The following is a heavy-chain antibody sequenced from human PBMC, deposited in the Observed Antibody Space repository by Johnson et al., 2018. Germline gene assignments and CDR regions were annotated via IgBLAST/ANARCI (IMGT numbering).Heavy chain of an antibody. V-gene: IGHV3-23*04. Sequence: VQLVQSGGGLVQPGGSLRLSCAASGFTFSRYAMDWVRQAPGKGLEGVSAIGTSSGSTYYADSVTGRFIISRCHSKNTVYLQMNSLRDNYTPVYYCAKAGMPATDIRSFDIWVPGTLVPVSS. CDR2: IGTSSGST. J-gene: IGHJ3*02. CDR3: AKAGMPATDIRSFDI. CDR1: GFTFSRYA. D-gene: IGHD6-13*01.